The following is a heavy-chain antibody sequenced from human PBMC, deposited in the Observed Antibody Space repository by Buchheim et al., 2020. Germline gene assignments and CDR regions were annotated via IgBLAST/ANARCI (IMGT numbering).Heavy chain of an antibody. CDR1: GGSIRNYY. CDR3: ARQGQRLAMSYFDY. J-gene: IGHJ4*02. Sequence: QVQLQESGPGLVKPSETLSLTCNGSGGSIRNYYRSWMRQPPGKGLEWIGNINYSGTANYNASLKTRVTISVDTSKNQFSLRVTSVTAADTAVYYCARQGQRLAMSYFDYWGQGTL. V-gene: IGHV4-59*01. D-gene: IGHD6-25*01. CDR2: INYSGTA.